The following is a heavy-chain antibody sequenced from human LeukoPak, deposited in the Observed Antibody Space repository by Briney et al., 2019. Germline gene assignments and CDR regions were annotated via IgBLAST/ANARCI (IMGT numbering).Heavy chain of an antibody. J-gene: IGHJ4*02. D-gene: IGHD5-18*01. CDR3: AKPLSGYGYSLTRPFDY. V-gene: IGHV3-23*01. CDR2: ISGSGGST. CDR1: GFTFSSYA. Sequence: GGSLRLSCAASGFTFSSYAMSWVRQAPGKGLEWVSAISGSGGSTYYADSVKGRFTISRDNSKNTLYLQMNSLRAEDTAVYYCAKPLSGYGYSLTRPFDYWGQGTLVTVSS.